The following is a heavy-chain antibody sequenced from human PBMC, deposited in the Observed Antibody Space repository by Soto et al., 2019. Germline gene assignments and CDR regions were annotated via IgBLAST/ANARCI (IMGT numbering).Heavy chain of an antibody. CDR1: GFTFSSYA. V-gene: IGHV3-23*01. CDR2: ISGSGGST. J-gene: IGHJ4*02. CDR3: AKEGGYNWNYADY. Sequence: VGSLRLSCAASGFTFSSYAMTWVRQAPGKGLEWVSTISGSGGSTYYADSVKGRFTISRDNSKKTLDLQMNSLRAEDTAIYYCAKEGGYNWNYADYWGQGTLVNVSS. D-gene: IGHD1-7*01.